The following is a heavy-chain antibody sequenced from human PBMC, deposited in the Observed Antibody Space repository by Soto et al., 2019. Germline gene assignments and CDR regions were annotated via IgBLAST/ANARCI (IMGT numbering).Heavy chain of an antibody. Sequence: SETLSLTCTVSGGSTTSDYWSWIRQPPGKGLEWLGYIFHSLGAKYTPSLGSRGTTSLDTSKNQLSLSLRSVTAADTAIYFCVRDLNGSGDYWGQGTLVTVSS. CDR2: IFHSLGA. CDR1: GGSTTSDY. J-gene: IGHJ4*02. CDR3: VRDLNGSGDY. D-gene: IGHD3-10*01. V-gene: IGHV4-59*01.